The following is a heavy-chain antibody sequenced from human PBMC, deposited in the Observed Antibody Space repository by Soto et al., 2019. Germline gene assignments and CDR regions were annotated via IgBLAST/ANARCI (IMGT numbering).Heavy chain of an antibody. CDR3: ARGGYYDSSGSRNFHYYGVEV. D-gene: IGHD3-22*01. CDR1: GYNFSSYG. CDR2: ISPYNAYT. J-gene: IGHJ6*02. Sequence: QAQLVQSGAEVKNPGASVRVSCKASGYNFSSYGISWVRQAPGQGLEWLGWISPYNAYTYYAQKLQGRVTMTTDTSTRTAYMALMSLRSDDTAIYFCARGGYYDSSGSRNFHYYGVEVWGQGTTVTVSS. V-gene: IGHV1-18*01.